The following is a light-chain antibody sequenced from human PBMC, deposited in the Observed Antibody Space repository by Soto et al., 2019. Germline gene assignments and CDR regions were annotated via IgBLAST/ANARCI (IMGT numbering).Light chain of an antibody. J-gene: IGKJ4*01. Sequence: EIVLTQSPGTLSLSPGERATLSCRSSQSVDNNYLAWFQQKPGQAHRLLIYDASSRATGIPDRFSGSGSGTDFNLTISRLEPEDFAVYYCQQCAHSPLTFGGGTKVEIK. CDR1: QSVDNNY. CDR3: QQCAHSPLT. CDR2: DAS. V-gene: IGKV3-20*01.